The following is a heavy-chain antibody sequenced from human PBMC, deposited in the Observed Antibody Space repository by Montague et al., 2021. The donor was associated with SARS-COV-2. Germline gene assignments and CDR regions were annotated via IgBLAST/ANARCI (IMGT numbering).Heavy chain of an antibody. CDR2: MNPNSVNT. D-gene: IGHD3-22*01. CDR3: ARAQYYYDSSGYYPAY. CDR1: GYTFTSYD. J-gene: IGHJ4*02. Sequence: SVKVSCKASGYTFTSYDINWVRQATGQGLEWMGWMNPNSVNTGYAQKFQGRVTMTRNTSISTAYMELSSLRSEDTAVYYCARAQYYYDSSGYYPAYWGQGTPVTVSS. V-gene: IGHV1-8*01.